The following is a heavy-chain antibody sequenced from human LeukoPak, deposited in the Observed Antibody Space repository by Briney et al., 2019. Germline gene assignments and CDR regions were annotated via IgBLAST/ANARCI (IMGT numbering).Heavy chain of an antibody. D-gene: IGHD6-13*01. CDR1: GFNFNDYT. J-gene: IGHJ4*02. Sequence: PGGSLRLSCAASGFNFNDYTMHWVRQARGEGLECVALLNWEGETTYYSDSVKGRFIISRDSSKDSLYLQMDNLRSEDTAFYYCARDSEPRREAAAGLDHWGQGTLVSVSS. CDR3: ARDSEPRREAAAGLDH. CDR2: LNWEGETT. V-gene: IGHV3-43*01.